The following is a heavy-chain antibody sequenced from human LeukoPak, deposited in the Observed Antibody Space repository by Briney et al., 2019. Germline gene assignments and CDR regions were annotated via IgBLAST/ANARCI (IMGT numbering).Heavy chain of an antibody. CDR2: IYYSGST. J-gene: IGHJ6*03. V-gene: IGHV4-59*01. D-gene: IGHD6-19*01. CDR3: ARGYSSGWYYVDA. Sequence: SETLSLTCTVSGGSISSYYWSWIRQPPGKGLEWIGYIYYSGSTNYNPSLKSRVTISVDTSKNQFSLKLSSVTAADTAVYYCARGYSSGWYYVDAWGTGTTVTVSS. CDR1: GGSISSYY.